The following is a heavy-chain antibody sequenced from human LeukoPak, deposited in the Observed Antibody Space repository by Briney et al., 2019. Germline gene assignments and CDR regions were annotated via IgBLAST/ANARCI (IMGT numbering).Heavy chain of an antibody. CDR1: GFTFENYA. Sequence: PGGSLRLSCEASGFTFENYAIHWVRQAPGKGLEWVSGISWNGDYIGYADSVKGRFTISRDNSKKSLYLQMNSLRPEDTALYYCLKDMDNNGWGWGQGTLVTVSA. CDR2: ISWNGDYI. CDR3: LKDMDNNGWG. V-gene: IGHV3-9*01. J-gene: IGHJ4*02. D-gene: IGHD3-22*01.